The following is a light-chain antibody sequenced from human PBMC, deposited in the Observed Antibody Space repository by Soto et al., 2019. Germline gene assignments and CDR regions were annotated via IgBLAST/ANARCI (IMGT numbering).Light chain of an antibody. CDR3: HQYSDWPLT. V-gene: IGKV3-15*01. J-gene: IGKJ4*01. CDR2: GAS. Sequence: EIVMTQSPATLSVSPGERATLSCRASRSIGSKLAWYQQKPGQVPTFLIYGASTRATGIPARFSGSGSGTEFTLTISSLQSEDLAVYFCHQYSDWPLTFGGGTKVEI. CDR1: RSIGSK.